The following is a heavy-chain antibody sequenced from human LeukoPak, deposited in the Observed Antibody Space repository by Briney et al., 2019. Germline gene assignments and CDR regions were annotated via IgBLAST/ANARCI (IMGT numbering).Heavy chain of an antibody. CDR1: GFTFSSYS. CDR2: ISSSSSYI. Sequence: GGSLRLSRAASGFTFSSYSMNWVRQAPGKGLEWVSSISSSSSYIYYADSVKGRFTISRDNAKNSLYLQMNSLRAEDTAVYYCARDDGYCGGDCLDAFDIWGQGTMVTVSS. D-gene: IGHD2-21*01. J-gene: IGHJ3*02. V-gene: IGHV3-21*01. CDR3: ARDDGYCGGDCLDAFDI.